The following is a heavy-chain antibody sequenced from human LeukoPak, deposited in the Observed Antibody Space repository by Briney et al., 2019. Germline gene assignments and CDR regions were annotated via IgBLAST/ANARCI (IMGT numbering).Heavy chain of an antibody. J-gene: IGHJ4*02. CDR2: IYYSGST. Sequence: SETLSLTCTVSGGSMISYYWTWVRQPPGKGLEWIGSIYYSGSTYYNPSLKSRVTISVDTSKNQLSLKLSSVTAADTAVYYCARHVGSSWYYFDYWGQGTLVTVSS. D-gene: IGHD6-13*01. V-gene: IGHV4-39*07. CDR1: GGSMISYY. CDR3: ARHVGSSWYYFDY.